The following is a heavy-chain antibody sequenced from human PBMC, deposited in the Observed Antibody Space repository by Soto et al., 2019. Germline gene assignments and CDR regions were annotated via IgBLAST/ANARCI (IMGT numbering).Heavy chain of an antibody. Sequence: SETLSLTCTVSGGSISSGGYYWSWIRQHPGKGLEWIGYIYYSGSTYYNPSLKSRVTISVDTSKNQFSLKLSSVTAADAAVYYCARLSITETSFDYWGQGTLVTVSS. CDR2: IYYSGST. V-gene: IGHV4-31*03. D-gene: IGHD1-20*01. CDR1: GGSISSGGYY. CDR3: ARLSITETSFDY. J-gene: IGHJ4*02.